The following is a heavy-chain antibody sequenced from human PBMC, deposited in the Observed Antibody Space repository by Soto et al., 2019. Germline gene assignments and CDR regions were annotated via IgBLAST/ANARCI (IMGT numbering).Heavy chain of an antibody. Sequence: ASVKVSCKASGYTFTSYGISWVRQAPGQGLEWMGWISAYNGNTNYAQKLQGRVTMTTDTSTSTAYMELRSLRSDDTAVYYCARPSSNGFGDYYGMDVWGQGTTVTVSS. V-gene: IGHV1-18*01. D-gene: IGHD2-8*01. CDR1: GYTFTSYG. CDR2: ISAYNGNT. J-gene: IGHJ6*02. CDR3: ARPSSNGFGDYYGMDV.